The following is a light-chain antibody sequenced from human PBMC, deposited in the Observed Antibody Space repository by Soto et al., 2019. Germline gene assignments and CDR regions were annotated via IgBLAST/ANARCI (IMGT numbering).Light chain of an antibody. CDR1: LSVGSN. Sequence: EIVMTQSPATLSVSPGEKATLPCRASLSVGSNLAWYQQKPGQAPRLLIYGASTTATGVPVRFSGSGSGTEFTLTISSLQSEDLAAYYCQHYNEWTRTFGQATKVEFK. V-gene: IGKV3-15*01. CDR2: GAS. J-gene: IGKJ1*01. CDR3: QHYNEWTRT.